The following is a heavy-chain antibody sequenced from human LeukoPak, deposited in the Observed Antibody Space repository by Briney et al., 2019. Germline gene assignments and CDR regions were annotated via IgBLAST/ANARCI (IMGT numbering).Heavy chain of an antibody. V-gene: IGHV3-21*01. D-gene: IGHD3-10*02. J-gene: IGHJ6*03. Sequence: GGSLRLSCAASGISFGNYSMNWVRQAPGKGLEWVSLISSSRFIYYGDSVKGRFTISRDNAKKSLYLQMNSLRAEDTAVYYCARAGRKSRGVDLVRKKETGYYYYMDVWGKGTTVTVSS. CDR1: GISFGNYS. CDR3: ARAGRKSRGVDLVRKKETGYYYYMDV. CDR2: ISSSRFI.